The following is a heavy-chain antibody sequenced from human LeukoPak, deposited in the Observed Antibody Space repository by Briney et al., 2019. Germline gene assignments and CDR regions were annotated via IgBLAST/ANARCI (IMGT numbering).Heavy chain of an antibody. Sequence: SETLSLTCAVSGGSISSSNWWSWVRQPPGKGLEWIGEIYHSGSTNYNPSLKSRVTISVDKSKNQFSLKLSSVTAADTAVYYCASCIVGADWAPGCAFDIWGQGTMVTVSS. V-gene: IGHV4-4*02. CDR3: ASCIVGADWAPGCAFDI. CDR1: GGSISSSNW. J-gene: IGHJ3*02. CDR2: IYHSGST. D-gene: IGHD1-26*01.